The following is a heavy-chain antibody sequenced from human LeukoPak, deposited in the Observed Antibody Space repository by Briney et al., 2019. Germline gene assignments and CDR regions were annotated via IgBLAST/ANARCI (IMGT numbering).Heavy chain of an antibody. V-gene: IGHV3-20*04. CDR1: GFTFENYG. CDR3: ARKGSGIDY. Sequence: PGGSLRLSCAASGFTFENYGMTWVRQAPGKGLEWVSHINWSGGNIDYADSVKGRFTISRDDAKRSLYLQMNSLIAEDTALYYCARKGSGIDYWGQGALVAVSS. CDR2: INWSGGNI. J-gene: IGHJ4*02. D-gene: IGHD2-15*01.